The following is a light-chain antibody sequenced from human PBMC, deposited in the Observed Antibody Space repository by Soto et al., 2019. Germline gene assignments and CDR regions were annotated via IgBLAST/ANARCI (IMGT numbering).Light chain of an antibody. CDR2: GAS. Sequence: NVLTQSPGTLSLSPGEGATLSCRASQSISSNYLAWYQQKPGQAPRILIYGASSRATDIPDRFRGSGSGRDFVLNISRLEPEDFGMYYCQQYSSSPRTFGQGTKVDIK. V-gene: IGKV3-20*01. CDR3: QQYSSSPRT. J-gene: IGKJ1*01. CDR1: QSISSNY.